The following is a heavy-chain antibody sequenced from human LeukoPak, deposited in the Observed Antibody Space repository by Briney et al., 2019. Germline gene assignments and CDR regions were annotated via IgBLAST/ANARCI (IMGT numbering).Heavy chain of an antibody. CDR1: GGSFSGYY. Sequence: SETLSLTCAVDGGSFSGYYWSWIRQPPGKGLEWIGEINHSGSTNYNPSLKSRVTISVDTSKNQFSLKLSSVTAADTAVYYCARALSIAGAGEYVDYWGQGTLVTVSS. CDR2: INHSGST. D-gene: IGHD6-13*01. CDR3: ARALSIAGAGEYVDY. J-gene: IGHJ4*02. V-gene: IGHV4-34*01.